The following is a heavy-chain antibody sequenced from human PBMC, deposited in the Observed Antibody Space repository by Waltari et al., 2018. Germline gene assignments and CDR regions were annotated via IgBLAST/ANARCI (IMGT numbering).Heavy chain of an antibody. V-gene: IGHV3-7*01. D-gene: IGHD7-27*01. CDR3: VTWGDLGNF. Sequence: EVQLVESGGGLVQPGGSLRLSRAGSGFSFNIYWMSWLRQAPGKGLEWVAHIKQDGSEIYYVDSVKGRFSISRDNAKKSLYLQMNSLRGDDTAVFYCVTWGDLGNFWGQGTLVTVSA. CDR1: GFSFNIYW. J-gene: IGHJ4*02. CDR2: IKQDGSEI.